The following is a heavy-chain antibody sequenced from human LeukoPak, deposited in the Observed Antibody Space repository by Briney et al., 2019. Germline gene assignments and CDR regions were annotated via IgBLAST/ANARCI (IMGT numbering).Heavy chain of an antibody. CDR3: ARDYYGSGSYFGGFDY. Sequence: SQTLSLTCTVSGGSISSGSYYWRWIRQPAGKGLEWIVRIYTSGGTNYNPSLKRRVTLSVHTSKSQFSLKLISVTAADTAVYYCARDYYGSGSYFGGFDYWGQGTLVTVSS. CDR2: IYTSGGT. J-gene: IGHJ4*02. CDR1: GGSISSGSYY. D-gene: IGHD3-10*01. V-gene: IGHV4-61*02.